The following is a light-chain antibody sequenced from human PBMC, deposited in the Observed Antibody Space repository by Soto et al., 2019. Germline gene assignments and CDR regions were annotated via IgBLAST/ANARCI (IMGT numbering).Light chain of an antibody. V-gene: IGLV2-14*01. Sequence: QSALTQPASVSGSPGQSITISCTGTSSDVGGYNYVSWYQQHPGKAPKLMIYDVSNRPSGVSNRFSGSKSGNTASLTISGLQAEDEADYYCSSYTSSSTRVFGGGTQPTVL. J-gene: IGLJ2*01. CDR3: SSYTSSSTRV. CDR2: DVS. CDR1: SSDVGGYNY.